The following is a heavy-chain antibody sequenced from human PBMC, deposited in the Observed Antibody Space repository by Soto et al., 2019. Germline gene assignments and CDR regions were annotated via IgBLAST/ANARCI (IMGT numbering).Heavy chain of an antibody. J-gene: IGHJ5*02. CDR2: INPHGGST. CDR3: ARSSGGNFGIIIEGTNWFGP. Sequence: QLVQSGGEVKQPGASVKVSCKAPRDTFTSYYINWVRQAPGQGLEWMGVINPHGGSTAYAQKFKGRVTLTRDTSLSTVYMEVSSLTSEDTAMYYCARSSGGNFGIIIEGTNWFGPWGQGTLVTVSS. CDR1: RDTFTSYY. D-gene: IGHD1-26*01. V-gene: IGHV1-46*01.